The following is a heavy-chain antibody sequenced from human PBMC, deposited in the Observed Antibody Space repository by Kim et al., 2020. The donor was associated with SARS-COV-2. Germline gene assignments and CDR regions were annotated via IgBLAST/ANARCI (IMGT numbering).Heavy chain of an antibody. CDR3: ARGDAAGAGTHWFDP. J-gene: IGHJ5*02. D-gene: IGHD6-13*01. V-gene: IGHV4-59*09. Sequence: PSHRSRVTISVDTSKNQFSLKLSSVTAADTAVYYCARGDAAGAGTHWFDPWGQGTLVTVSS.